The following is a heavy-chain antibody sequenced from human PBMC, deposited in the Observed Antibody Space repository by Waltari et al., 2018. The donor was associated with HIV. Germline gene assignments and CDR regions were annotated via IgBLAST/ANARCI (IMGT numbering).Heavy chain of an antibody. Sequence: QLQLQESGPGLVKPSETLSLTCTVSGGSISSSSYYWGWIRQPPGKGLEWIGSIYYSWSTYYNPSLKSRVTISVDTSKNQFSLKLSSVTAADTAVYYCARHSLTYYYDSSGYSVAFDYWGQGTLVTVSS. D-gene: IGHD3-22*01. CDR3: ARHSLTYYYDSSGYSVAFDY. CDR2: IYYSWST. J-gene: IGHJ4*02. CDR1: GGSISSSSYY. V-gene: IGHV4-39*01.